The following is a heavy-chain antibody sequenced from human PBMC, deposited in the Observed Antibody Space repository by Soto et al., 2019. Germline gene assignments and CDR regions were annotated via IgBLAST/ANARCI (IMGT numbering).Heavy chain of an antibody. CDR2: TYYRSKWYN. Sequence: SQTLSLTCAISGDSVSSNSAAWNWIRQSPSRGLEWLGRTYYRSKWYNDYAVSVKSRITINPDTSKNQFSLQLNSVTPEDTAVYYCAREFLSGSRIYYYYGMDVWGQGTTVTVSS. CDR3: AREFLSGSRIYYYYGMDV. V-gene: IGHV6-1*01. D-gene: IGHD2-15*01. CDR1: GDSVSSNSAA. J-gene: IGHJ6*02.